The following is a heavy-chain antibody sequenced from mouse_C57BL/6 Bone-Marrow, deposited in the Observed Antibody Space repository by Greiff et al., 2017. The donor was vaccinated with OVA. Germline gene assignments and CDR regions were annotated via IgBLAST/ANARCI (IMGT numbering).Heavy chain of an antibody. J-gene: IGHJ4*01. Sequence: QVQLQQPGAELVMPGASVKLSCKASGYTFTSYWMHWVKQRPGQGLEWIGEIDPSDSYTNYNQKFKGKSTLTVDKSSSTAYMQLSSLTSEDSAVYYCARATTVVAPYAMDYWGQGTTLTVSS. D-gene: IGHD1-1*01. CDR2: IDPSDSYT. V-gene: IGHV1-69*01. CDR1: GYTFTSYW. CDR3: ARATTVVAPYAMDY.